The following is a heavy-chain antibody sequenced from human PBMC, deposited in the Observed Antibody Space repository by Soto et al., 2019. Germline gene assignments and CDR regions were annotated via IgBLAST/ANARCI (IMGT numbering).Heavy chain of an antibody. J-gene: IGHJ2*01. CDR2: IIPIFGTA. V-gene: IGHV1-69*12. Sequence: QVQRVQSGAEVKKPGSSVTVSCKASGGTFSSYTISWVRQAPGQVLEWMGVIIPIFGTANYAQKFQGRVTITADESTSTAYMELSSLRSEDTAVYYCARGNHRWLQLWYFDLWGRGTLVTVAS. CDR1: GGTFSSYT. D-gene: IGHD5-12*01. CDR3: ARGNHRWLQLWYFDL.